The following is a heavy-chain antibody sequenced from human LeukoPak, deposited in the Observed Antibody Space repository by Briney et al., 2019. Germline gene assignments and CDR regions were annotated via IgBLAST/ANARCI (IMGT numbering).Heavy chain of an antibody. CDR3: ARRPRSPRTIFSLDY. V-gene: IGHV1-46*01. CDR2: INPSGGST. Sequence: ASVKVSCKASGCTFTSYYMHWVRQAPGQGLEWMGIINPSGGSTSYAQKFQGRVTMTRDTSTSTVYMELSSLRSEDTAVYYCARRPRSPRTIFSLDYWGQGTLVTVSS. CDR1: GCTFTSYY. D-gene: IGHD3-9*01. J-gene: IGHJ4*02.